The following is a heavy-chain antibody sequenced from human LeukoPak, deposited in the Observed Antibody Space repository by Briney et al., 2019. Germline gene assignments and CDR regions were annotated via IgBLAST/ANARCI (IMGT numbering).Heavy chain of an antibody. CDR2: IGGSGGNT. CDR3: VNPRYFDY. Sequence: PGGSLRLSCAASGFTFSSYDMSWVRQAPGKGLEWVSTIGGSGGNTYYADSVKGRFTVSRDNSKNTLYLQMNSLRAEDTAVYYCVNPRYFDYWGQGTQVTVSS. V-gene: IGHV3-23*01. J-gene: IGHJ4*02. CDR1: GFTFSSYD.